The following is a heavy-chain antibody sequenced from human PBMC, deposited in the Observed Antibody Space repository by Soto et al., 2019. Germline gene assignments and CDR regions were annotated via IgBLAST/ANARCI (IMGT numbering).Heavy chain of an antibody. D-gene: IGHD3-3*01. J-gene: IGHJ4*02. V-gene: IGHV3-30*03. Sequence: GGSLRLSCAASGFTFSSYGMHWVRQAPGKGLEWVAVISYDGSNKYYADSVKGRFTISRDNSKNTLYLQMNSLRAEDTAVYYCARDDTIFGVVTTYYFDYWGQGTLVTVSS. CDR3: ARDDTIFGVVTTYYFDY. CDR1: GFTFSSYG. CDR2: ISYDGSNK.